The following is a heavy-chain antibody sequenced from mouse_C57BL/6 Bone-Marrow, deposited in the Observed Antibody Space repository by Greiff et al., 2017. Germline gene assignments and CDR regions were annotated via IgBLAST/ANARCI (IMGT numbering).Heavy chain of an antibody. CDR2: IYPRSGNT. CDR3: ARRALLRSYWYFDV. V-gene: IGHV1-81*01. D-gene: IGHD1-1*01. Sequence: VQLQQSGAELARPGASVKLSCKASGYTFTSYGISWVKQRTGKGLEWIGEIYPRSGNTYYNEKFKGKATLTADKSSSTAYMELRSLTSEDSAVYFCARRALLRSYWYFDVWGTGTTVTVSS. J-gene: IGHJ1*03. CDR1: GYTFTSYG.